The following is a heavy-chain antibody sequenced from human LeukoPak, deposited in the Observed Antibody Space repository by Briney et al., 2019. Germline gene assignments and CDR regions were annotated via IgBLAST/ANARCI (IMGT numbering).Heavy chain of an antibody. CDR1: GFTFSSYA. Sequence: PGGSLRLSCAASGFTFSSYAMSWVRQAPGKGLEWVSAISGSGDSTYYADSVKGRFTISRDNSKNTLYLQMNSLRAEDTAVYYCAKDLRYSSGWDYWGQGTLVTVSS. CDR3: AKDLRYSSGWDY. CDR2: ISGSGDST. V-gene: IGHV3-23*01. D-gene: IGHD6-19*01. J-gene: IGHJ4*02.